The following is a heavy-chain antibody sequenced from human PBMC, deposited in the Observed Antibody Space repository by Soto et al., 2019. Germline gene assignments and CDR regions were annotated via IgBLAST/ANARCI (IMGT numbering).Heavy chain of an antibody. D-gene: IGHD6-19*01. CDR2: IKSKTDGGTT. V-gene: IGHV3-15*01. CDR3: TTDRSGWYYFDY. CDR1: GFTFSNAW. J-gene: IGHJ4*02. Sequence: GESLKISCAASGFTFSNAWMSWVRQAPGKGLEWVGRIKSKTDGGTTDYAAPVKGRFTISRDDSKNTLYLQMNSLKTEDTAVYYCTTDRSGWYYFDYWGQGTLVTVSS.